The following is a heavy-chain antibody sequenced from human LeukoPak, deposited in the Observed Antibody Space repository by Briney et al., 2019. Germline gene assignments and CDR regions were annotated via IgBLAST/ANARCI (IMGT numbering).Heavy chain of an antibody. CDR3: AKGVAVAGDLDY. Sequence: GGSLRLSCAASGFTFSSYGMHWVRQAPGKGLEWVAFIRYDGSNKYYADSVKGRFTISRDNCKNTLYLQMNSLRAEDTAVYYCAKGVAVAGDLDYWGQGTLVTVSS. CDR2: IRYDGSNK. D-gene: IGHD6-19*01. CDR1: GFTFSSYG. V-gene: IGHV3-30*02. J-gene: IGHJ4*02.